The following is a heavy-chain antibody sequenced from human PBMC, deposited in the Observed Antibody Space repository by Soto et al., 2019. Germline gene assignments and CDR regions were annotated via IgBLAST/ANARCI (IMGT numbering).Heavy chain of an antibody. Sequence: WGSPRLSCAASGFTFSSYAVSWDRQDPGKGLGWVSAISVSGGSTYYADSVKGRCTISRDNSKNRQYLQMNSLRAEDTAVYYCARSFSGVPAAIAFDYWGQGTLVTVSS. CDR2: ISVSGGST. D-gene: IGHD2-2*01. CDR3: ARSFSGVPAAIAFDY. CDR1: GFTFSSYA. V-gene: IGHV3-23*01. J-gene: IGHJ4*02.